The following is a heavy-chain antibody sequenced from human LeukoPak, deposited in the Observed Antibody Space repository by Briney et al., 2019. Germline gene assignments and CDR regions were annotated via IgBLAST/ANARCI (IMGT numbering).Heavy chain of an antibody. Sequence: ASVKVSCKASGYTFTGYYMHWVRQAPGQGLEWMGWINPNSGGTNYAQKFQGRVTMTRDTSISTAYMELSRLRSDDTAVYYCARDPHYDILTGTSSYYYYYMDVWGKGTTVTVSS. D-gene: IGHD3-9*01. J-gene: IGHJ6*03. CDR1: GYTFTGYY. CDR2: INPNSGGT. CDR3: ARDPHYDILTGTSSYYYYYMDV. V-gene: IGHV1-2*02.